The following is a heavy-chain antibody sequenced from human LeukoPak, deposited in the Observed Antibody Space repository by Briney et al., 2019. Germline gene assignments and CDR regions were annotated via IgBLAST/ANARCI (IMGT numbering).Heavy chain of an antibody. J-gene: IGHJ4*02. D-gene: IGHD1-26*01. CDR3: AIGWELHRFGY. CDR2: ISNSGDTT. CDR1: GFAFRSYA. V-gene: IGHV3-23*01. Sequence: GGSLRLSCAASGFAFRSYAMNWVRQAPGKGLEWVSGISNSGDTTYYADSVKGRFTISRDNSKNTLYLQMDSLRAEDTAVYYCAIGWELHRFGYWGQGTLVTVSS.